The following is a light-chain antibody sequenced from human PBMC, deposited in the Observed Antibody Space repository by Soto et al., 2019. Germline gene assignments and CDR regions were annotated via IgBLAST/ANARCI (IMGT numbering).Light chain of an antibody. CDR3: SSFTSSSTYV. CDR1: SSDIGAYNY. CDR2: DVS. Sequence: QSALTQPASVSGSPGQSIAISCTGTSSDIGAYNYVSWYQQYPGKAPKLMIYDVSNRPSGVSDRFSGSKSGNTASLTISRLQAEDEAEYYCSSFTSSSTYVFGTATKLTVL. J-gene: IGLJ1*01. V-gene: IGLV2-14*01.